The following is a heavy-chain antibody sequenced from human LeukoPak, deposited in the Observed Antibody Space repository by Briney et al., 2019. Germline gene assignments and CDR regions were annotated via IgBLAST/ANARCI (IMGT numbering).Heavy chain of an antibody. CDR1: GGTFSSYA. Sequence: SVKVSCKASGGTFSSYAISWVRQAPGQGLEWMGRIIPILGIANYAQKFQGRVTITAGKSTSTAYMELSSLRSEDTAVYYCASSVWGRYFDWSDAFDIWGQGTMVTVSS. D-gene: IGHD3-9*01. V-gene: IGHV1-69*04. J-gene: IGHJ3*02. CDR2: IIPILGIA. CDR3: ASSVWGRYFDWSDAFDI.